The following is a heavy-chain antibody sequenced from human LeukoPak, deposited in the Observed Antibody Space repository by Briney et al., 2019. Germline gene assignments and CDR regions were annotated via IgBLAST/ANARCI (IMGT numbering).Heavy chain of an antibody. J-gene: IGHJ5*02. CDR2: MYYSGST. D-gene: IGHD6-13*01. V-gene: IGHV4-39*01. CDR1: GASISSSSHY. Sequence: PSETLSLTCTVSGASISSSSHYWGWIRQPPGKGLEWVADMYYSGSTHYNMALRSRFTMSVDTSRNQFSLKLSSVTAADTAMYYCARIAGGGWFDPWGQGTLVTVSS. CDR3: ARIAGGGWFDP.